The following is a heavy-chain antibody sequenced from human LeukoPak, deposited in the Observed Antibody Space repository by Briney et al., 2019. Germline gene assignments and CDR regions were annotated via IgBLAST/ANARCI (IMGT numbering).Heavy chain of an antibody. CDR1: GGTFSSYA. D-gene: IGHD2-21*01. J-gene: IGHJ3*02. CDR3: ARGYSVATDNDAFDI. V-gene: IGHV1-69*13. CDR2: IIPIFGTA. Sequence: GASVTVSCKASGGTFSSYAISWVRQAPGQGLEWMGGIIPIFGTANYAQKFQGRVTITADESTSTAYMELSSLRSEDTAVYYCARGYSVATDNDAFDIWGQGTMVTVSS.